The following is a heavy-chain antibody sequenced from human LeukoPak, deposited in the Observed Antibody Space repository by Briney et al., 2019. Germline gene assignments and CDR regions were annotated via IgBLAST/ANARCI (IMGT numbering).Heavy chain of an antibody. Sequence: SSETLSLTCTFFGVSISNYYWSWIRQPPGKGLEWIGYIHYSGSTNYNPSLKSRVTISVDTSKNQFSLKLTSVTAVDTAVYYCARASRYHDGSGYLDSWGQGTLVTVSS. V-gene: IGHV4-59*01. J-gene: IGHJ4*02. CDR1: GVSISNYY. CDR3: ARASRYHDGSGYLDS. D-gene: IGHD3-22*01. CDR2: IHYSGST.